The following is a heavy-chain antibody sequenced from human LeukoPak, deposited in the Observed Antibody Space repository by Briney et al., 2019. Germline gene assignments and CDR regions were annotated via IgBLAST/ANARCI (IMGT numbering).Heavy chain of an antibody. CDR2: ISSSRSTI. D-gene: IGHD3-3*01. Sequence: GGCLRLSCAASGFTFSSYSMNWVRQAPGKGLEWGSYISSSRSTIYYADPVRGGFPIFRDNAKNSLYLQMNSLRAEDTAVYYCAKGGGYYDSPGFQYWGQGILVTVSS. CDR1: GFTFSSYS. J-gene: IGHJ4*02. CDR3: AKGGGYYDSPGFQY. V-gene: IGHV3-48*01.